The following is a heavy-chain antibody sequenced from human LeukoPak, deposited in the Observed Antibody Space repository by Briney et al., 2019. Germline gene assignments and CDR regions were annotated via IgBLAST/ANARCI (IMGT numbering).Heavy chain of an antibody. Sequence: SETLSLTCTVSGGSISSSSYYWGWIRQPPGKGLEWIGSIYYSGSTYYNPSLKSRVTISVDTSKNQFSLKPSSVTAADTAVYYCASSPGTLWFGESGNWFDPWGQGTLVTVSS. CDR2: IYYSGST. CDR1: GGSISSSSYY. CDR3: ASSPGTLWFGESGNWFDP. V-gene: IGHV4-39*07. J-gene: IGHJ5*02. D-gene: IGHD3-10*01.